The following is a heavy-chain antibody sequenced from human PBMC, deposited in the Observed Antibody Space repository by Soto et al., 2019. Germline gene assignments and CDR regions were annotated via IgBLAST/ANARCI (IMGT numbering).Heavy chain of an antibody. D-gene: IGHD5-12*01. CDR3: AREGDGYNTYYFDY. CDR2: IIPIFGTA. J-gene: IGHJ4*02. Sequence: SVKVSCKASGGTFSSYAISWVRQAPGQGLEWMGGIIPIFGTANYAQKFQGRVTITADESTSTAYMELSSPRSEDTAVYYCAREGDGYNTYYFDYWGQGTLVTVSS. CDR1: GGTFSSYA. V-gene: IGHV1-69*13.